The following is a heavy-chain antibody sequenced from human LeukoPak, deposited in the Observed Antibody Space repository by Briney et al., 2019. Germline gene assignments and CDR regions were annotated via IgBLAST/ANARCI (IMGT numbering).Heavy chain of an antibody. J-gene: IGHJ5*02. V-gene: IGHV3-30*18. CDR1: GFTFSSYG. CDR2: ISYDGSNK. D-gene: IGHD5-12*01. Sequence: GGSLRLSCAASGFTFSSYGMHWVRQAPGKGLEWVAVISYDGSNKYYADSVKGRFTISRDNSKNTLYLQMNSLRAEDTAVYYCAKQLRRSGYEVNWFDPWGQGTLVTVSS. CDR3: AKQLRRSGYEVNWFDP.